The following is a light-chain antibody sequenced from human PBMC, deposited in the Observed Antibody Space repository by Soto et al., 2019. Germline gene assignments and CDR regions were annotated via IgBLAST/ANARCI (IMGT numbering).Light chain of an antibody. CDR2: QAS. V-gene: IGKV1-5*03. J-gene: IGKJ4*01. CDR1: QSSRSW. Sequence: IQMTQSPSTLSAYVGNRVTIACRASQSSRSWLAWYQQKPGKAPKLLIYQASTLESGVPSRFSGSGSGTDFTLTISSLQPDDFAVYYCQQFSSYPLTFGGGTKVDIK. CDR3: QQFSSYPLT.